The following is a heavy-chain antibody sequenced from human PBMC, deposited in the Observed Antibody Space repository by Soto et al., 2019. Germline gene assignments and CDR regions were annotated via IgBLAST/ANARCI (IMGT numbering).Heavy chain of an antibody. CDR3: ARGAGYQLLVDYYYYMAV. V-gene: IGHV3-66*01. D-gene: IGHD2-2*01. Sequence: PGGSLRLSCVASGFTVSSSYMNWVRQAPGKGLEWVSFIYSGGHTNYADSGKGRFTVSRDSSKNTLYLQMNSLRAEDTGVYYCARGAGYQLLVDYYYYMAVWGKGTTFTVSS. CDR2: IYSGGHT. CDR1: GFTVSSSY. J-gene: IGHJ6*03.